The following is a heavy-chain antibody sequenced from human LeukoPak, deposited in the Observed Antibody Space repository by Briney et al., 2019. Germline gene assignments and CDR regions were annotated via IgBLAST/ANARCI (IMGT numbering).Heavy chain of an antibody. J-gene: IGHJ6*03. CDR2: IYPGDSDT. CDR1: GYKFATYW. V-gene: IGHV5-51*01. D-gene: IGHD3-10*01. CDR3: ARGGGRGSADYYYYYYMDV. Sequence: GESLKISCKVSGYKFATYWIGWVRQMPGKGLEWMGIIYPGDSDTRYSPSFQGQVTISADKSISTAYLQWSSLKASDTAMYYCARGGGRGSADYYYYYYMDVWGKGTTVTVSS.